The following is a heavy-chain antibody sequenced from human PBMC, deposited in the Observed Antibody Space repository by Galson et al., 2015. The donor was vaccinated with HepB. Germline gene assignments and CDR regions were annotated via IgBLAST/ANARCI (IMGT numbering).Heavy chain of an antibody. V-gene: IGHV3-23*01. J-gene: IGHJ4*02. Sequence: SLRLSCAAYGLPFSGYAMNWVRQAPGKGLEWVSSISGSADSTDYADPVRGRFTISRDNSKNTLYLQMNSLRAEDTASYYCAKGETGVDYWGQGALVAVSS. CDR2: ISGSADST. CDR1: GLPFSGYA. CDR3: AKGETGVDY.